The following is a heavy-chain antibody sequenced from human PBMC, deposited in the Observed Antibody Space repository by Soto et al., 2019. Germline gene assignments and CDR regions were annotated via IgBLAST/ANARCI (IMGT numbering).Heavy chain of an antibody. J-gene: IGHJ1*01. CDR2: ISHDESNK. V-gene: IGHV3-30-3*01. Sequence: QVQLVESGGDVVQPGTSLRLSCAASGFTFSSYVMHWVRQAPGKGLEWVALISHDESNKAYPDSVKGRFTISRDNSKNILYLQMNSLRPEDTAVYYCAREDQSSGYAGTFQHWGQGTLVTVFS. D-gene: IGHD3-22*01. CDR3: AREDQSSGYAGTFQH. CDR1: GFTFSSYV.